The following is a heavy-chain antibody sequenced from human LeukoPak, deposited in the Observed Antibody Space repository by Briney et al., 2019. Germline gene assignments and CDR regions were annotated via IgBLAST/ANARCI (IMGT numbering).Heavy chain of an antibody. CDR1: GFPFSSYA. J-gene: IGHJ3*02. D-gene: IGHD2-15*01. CDR2: ISGGNGNTYYA. V-gene: IGHV3-23*01. CDR3: AKEVADAFGI. Sequence: GGSLRLSGAASGFPFSSYAMSWVRQSPGKGLEWVSAISGGNGNTYYAYYADSVRGRFTISRDSSKNTLYLQMNSLRAEDTAVYYCAKEVADAFGIWGQGTIVTVSS.